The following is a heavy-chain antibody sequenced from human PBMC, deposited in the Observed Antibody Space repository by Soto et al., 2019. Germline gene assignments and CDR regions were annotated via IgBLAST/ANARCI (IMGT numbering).Heavy chain of an antibody. CDR1: GFTFDDYT. CDR2: ISWDGGST. Sequence: EVQLVESGGVVVQPGGSLRLSCAASGFTFDDYTMHWVRQAPGKGLEWVSLISWDGGSTYYADSVKGRLTISRDNSKNSLYLQMNSLRTEDTALYYCAKGQARIAVAGTNFDYWGQGTLVTVSS. CDR3: AKGQARIAVAGTNFDY. V-gene: IGHV3-43*01. D-gene: IGHD6-19*01. J-gene: IGHJ4*02.